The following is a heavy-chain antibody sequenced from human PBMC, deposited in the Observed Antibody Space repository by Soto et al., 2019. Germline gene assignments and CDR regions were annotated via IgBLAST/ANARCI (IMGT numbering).Heavy chain of an antibody. Sequence: PGGSLRLSCAASGFTFRTYGMHWVRQAPGKGLEWVAVIWYDGDTRYYTDAVKGRFTISRDDSKNTLYLQMNSLRAEDTAVYYCARDLTVGKFDYWGQGTLVTVSS. CDR2: IWYDGDTR. V-gene: IGHV3-33*01. CDR3: ARDLTVGKFDY. D-gene: IGHD4-17*01. J-gene: IGHJ4*02. CDR1: GFTFRTYG.